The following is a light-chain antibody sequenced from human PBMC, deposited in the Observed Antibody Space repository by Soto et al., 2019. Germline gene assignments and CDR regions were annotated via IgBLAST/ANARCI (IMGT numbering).Light chain of an antibody. J-gene: IGKJ1*01. CDR2: GAS. V-gene: IGKV3-15*01. CDR3: QQYTDWPKT. CDR1: QSVRTT. Sequence: EIVMRQSPATLSVSPGQRATLSCRASQSVRTTVAWYHQRPGQAPRLLIYGASTRATGVPDRFSGGGSGTDFTLTVTSLQYEDFGIYYCQQYTDWPKTFGRGTKVEIK.